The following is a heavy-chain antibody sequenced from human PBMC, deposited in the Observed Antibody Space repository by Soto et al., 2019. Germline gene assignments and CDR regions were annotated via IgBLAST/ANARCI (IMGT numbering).Heavy chain of an antibody. V-gene: IGHV3-30*18. CDR1: GFTFSDYA. D-gene: IGHD6-13*01. CDR2: VSHDGRNT. CDR3: AKGGRQRLVTSDFNY. J-gene: IGHJ4*02. Sequence: VQLVESGGGVVQPGRSLRLSCAASGFTFSDYAMPWVRQAPGKGLEWVAVVSHDGRNTHYADSVKGRFTISRDSSKNTVSLEMASLRAEDTAVYYCAKGGRQRLVTSDFNYWGQGALVTVSS.